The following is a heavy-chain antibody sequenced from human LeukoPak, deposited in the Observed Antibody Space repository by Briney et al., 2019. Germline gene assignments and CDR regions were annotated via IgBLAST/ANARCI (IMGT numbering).Heavy chain of an antibody. D-gene: IGHD3-22*01. V-gene: IGHV4-4*07. CDR2: IYTSGSA. CDR3: ARDYYDSSGPGEYYYYMDV. CDR1: GGSISSYY. J-gene: IGHJ6*03. Sequence: PSETLPLTCTVSGGSISSYYWSWIRQPPGKGLEWIGRIYTSGSANYNPSLKSRVTMSVDTSKNQFSLKVSSVTAADTAVYYCARDYYDSSGPGEYYYYMDVWGKGTTVTVSS.